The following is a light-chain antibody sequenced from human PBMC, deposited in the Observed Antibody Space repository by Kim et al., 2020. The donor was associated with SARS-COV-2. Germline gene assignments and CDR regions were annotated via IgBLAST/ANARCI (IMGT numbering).Light chain of an antibody. CDR3: SSYTTSTTLDVI. Sequence: SITISCTGTSSDVGDYNSVSWFQQHPGKAPNLIIFDVSNRPSGVSDRFSGSKSGNTASLTISGLQAEDEADYYCSSYTTSTTLDVIFGGGTQLTVL. J-gene: IGLJ2*01. CDR2: DVS. V-gene: IGLV2-14*03. CDR1: SSDVGDYNS.